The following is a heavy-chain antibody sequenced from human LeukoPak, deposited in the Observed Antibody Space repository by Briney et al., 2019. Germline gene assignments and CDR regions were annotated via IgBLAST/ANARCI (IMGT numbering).Heavy chain of an antibody. CDR2: INHSGSA. J-gene: IGHJ4*02. V-gene: IGHV4-34*01. CDR3: ARGKYDSSDYSGGWYYFDY. D-gene: IGHD3-22*01. Sequence: PSETLSLTCVVCGGSFSGYHWTWIRQSPGKGLEWIGQINHSGSANYNRSLKSRVTITIESSKNQFSLELSSVTAADSAMYYCARGKYDSSDYSGGWYYFDYWGQGSLVTVSS. CDR1: GGSFSGYH.